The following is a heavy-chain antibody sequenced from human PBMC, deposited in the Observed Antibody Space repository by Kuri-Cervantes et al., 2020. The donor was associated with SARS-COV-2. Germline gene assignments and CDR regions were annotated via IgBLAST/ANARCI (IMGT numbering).Heavy chain of an antibody. J-gene: IGHJ4*02. Sequence: ESLKISCSVSGGSISSYYWSWIRQPPGKGLEWIGSIYHSGSTYYNPSLKSRVTISVDTSKNQFSLKLSSVTAADTAVYYCARFFDYWGQGTLVTVSS. CDR2: IYHSGST. CDR3: ARFFDY. CDR1: GGSISSYY. V-gene: IGHV4-59*08.